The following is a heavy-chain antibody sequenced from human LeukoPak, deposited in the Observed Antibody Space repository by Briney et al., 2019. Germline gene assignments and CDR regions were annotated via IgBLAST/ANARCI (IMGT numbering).Heavy chain of an antibody. CDR1: GGSISGGNYY. J-gene: IGHJ6*03. CDR3: AREDSGSYYNYYYFYMDV. V-gene: IGHV4-61*02. CDR2: VSGSGNT. Sequence: SETLSLTCTVSGGSISGGNYYWSWIRQSAGKGLEYIGRVSGSGNTNYNPSLKSRVTLSVDTSKTQFSLRLSSVTAADTAVYYCAREDSGSYYNYYYFYMDVWGKGTTVTISS. D-gene: IGHD3-10*01.